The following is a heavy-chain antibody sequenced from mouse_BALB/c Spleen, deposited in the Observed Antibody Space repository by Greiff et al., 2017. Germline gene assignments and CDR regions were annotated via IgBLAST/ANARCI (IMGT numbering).Heavy chain of an antibody. CDR2: IWAGGST. D-gene: IGHD2-10*02. CDR1: GFSLTSYG. Sequence: QVQLKESGPGLVAPSQSLSITCTVSGFSLTSYGVHWVRQPPGKGLEWLGVIWAGGSTNYNSALMSRLSISKDNSKSQVFLKMNSLQTDDTAMYYCARDQEYGNLDYAMDYWGQGTSVTVSS. J-gene: IGHJ4*01. CDR3: ARDQEYGNLDYAMDY. V-gene: IGHV2-9*02.